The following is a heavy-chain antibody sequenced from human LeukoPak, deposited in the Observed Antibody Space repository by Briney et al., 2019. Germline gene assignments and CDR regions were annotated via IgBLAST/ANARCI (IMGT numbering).Heavy chain of an antibody. CDR2: IIPIFGTA. D-gene: IGHD3-3*01. V-gene: IGHV1-69*13. CDR1: GGTFSSYA. J-gene: IGHJ6*03. CDR3: ARGGYDFWSGSLYYYYYMDV. Sequence: ASVKVSCKASGGTFSSYAISWVRQAPGHGLEWMGGIIPIFGTANYAQKFQGRVTITADETTSTAYMELSSLRSEDTAVYYCARGGYDFWSGSLYYYYYMDVWGKGTTVTVSS.